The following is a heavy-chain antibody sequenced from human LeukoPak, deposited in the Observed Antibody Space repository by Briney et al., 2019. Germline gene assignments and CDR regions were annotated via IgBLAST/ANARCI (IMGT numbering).Heavy chain of an antibody. Sequence: SETLSLTCTVSGGSISSYYWSWIRQPPGKGLEWIGYIYYSGSTNYNPSLKSRVTISVDTSKNQFSLKLSSVTAADTAVYYCARDNPYLNYYDSSGTLDYWGQGTLVTVSS. CDR2: IYYSGST. V-gene: IGHV4-59*01. J-gene: IGHJ4*02. CDR1: GGSISSYY. CDR3: ARDNPYLNYYDSSGTLDY. D-gene: IGHD3-22*01.